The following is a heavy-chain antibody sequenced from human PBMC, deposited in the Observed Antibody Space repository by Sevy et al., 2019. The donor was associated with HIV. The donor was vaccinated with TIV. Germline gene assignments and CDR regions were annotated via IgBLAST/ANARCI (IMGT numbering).Heavy chain of an antibody. V-gene: IGHV1-69*06. D-gene: IGHD1-20*01. CDR3: ARGGHSGITGTSSYMDV. CDR2: IIPIFGTA. CDR1: GGTFSSYA. J-gene: IGHJ6*03. Sequence: ASVKVSCKASGGTFSSYAISWVRQAPGQGLEWMGGIIPIFGTANYAQKFQGRVTITADKSTSTAYMELSSLRSEDTAVYDCARGGHSGITGTSSYMDVWGKGTTVTVS.